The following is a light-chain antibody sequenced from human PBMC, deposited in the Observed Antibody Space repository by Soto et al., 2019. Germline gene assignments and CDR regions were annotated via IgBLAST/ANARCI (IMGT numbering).Light chain of an antibody. Sequence: EIVLTQSPATLSLSPGERATLSCRASPSVTNFLAWYQQKPGQAPRLLIYGAFNRATGIPARFSGSGSGTEFTLTISSLQSEDFAVYYCQQYINLWTFGQGTKVEIK. V-gene: IGKV3D-15*01. J-gene: IGKJ1*01. CDR2: GAF. CDR1: PSVTNF. CDR3: QQYINLWT.